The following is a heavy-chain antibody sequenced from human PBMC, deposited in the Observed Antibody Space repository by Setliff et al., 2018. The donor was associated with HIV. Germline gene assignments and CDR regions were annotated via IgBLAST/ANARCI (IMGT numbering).Heavy chain of an antibody. J-gene: IGHJ6*03. CDR3: AHTTSFDFWTPGPMDV. CDR2: IYWNDDK. D-gene: IGHD3-3*01. CDR1: GFSLIASGVG. V-gene: IGHV2-5*01. Sequence: SGPTLVNPTQTLSLTCTFSGFSLIASGVGVGWIRQPPGKALEWLALIYWNDDKRYSPSLKSRLTIRKDASKNQVVLTMTKMDPVDTGTYYCAHTTSFDFWTPGPMDVWGKGTTVTVSS.